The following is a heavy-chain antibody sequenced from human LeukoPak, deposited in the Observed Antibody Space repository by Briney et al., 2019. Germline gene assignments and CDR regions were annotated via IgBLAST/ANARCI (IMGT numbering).Heavy chain of an antibody. J-gene: IGHJ4*02. V-gene: IGHV4-61*01. CDR1: GCSVSSGSYY. Sequence: SETLSLTCTVSGCSVSSGSYYWSWIRQPPGKGLEWIGYIYYSGSTNYNPSLKSRVTISVDTSKNQFSLKLSSVTAADTAVYYCARGSGRDGYFDYWGQGTLVTVSS. D-gene: IGHD2-15*01. CDR2: IYYSGST. CDR3: ARGSGRDGYFDY.